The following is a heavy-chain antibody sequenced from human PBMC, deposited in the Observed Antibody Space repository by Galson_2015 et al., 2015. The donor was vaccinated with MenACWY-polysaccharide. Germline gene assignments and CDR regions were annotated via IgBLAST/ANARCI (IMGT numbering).Heavy chain of an antibody. D-gene: IGHD5-12*01. J-gene: IGHJ4*02. CDR1: GFTFSTYT. CDR2: ISGTSDTI. CDR3: TRGFRGSYDN. V-gene: IGHV3-48*04. Sequence: SLRLSCAASGFTFSTYTLNWVRQAPGKGLEWLSSISGTSDTIFYADSVEGRFAVSRDNSKNSLHLQMTGLRAEDSAVYYCTRGFRGSYDNWGQGSLVTVSS.